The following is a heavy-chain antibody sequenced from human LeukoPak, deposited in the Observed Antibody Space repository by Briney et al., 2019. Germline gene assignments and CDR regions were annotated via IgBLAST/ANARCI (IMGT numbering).Heavy chain of an antibody. CDR1: GFTFSSYA. D-gene: IGHD5-24*01. Sequence: PGGSLRLSCAASGFTFSSYAMHWVRQAPGKGLEYVSAISSNGGSTYYANSVKGRFTISRDNSKNTLYLQMGSLRAEDMAVYYCARRALDGYNNPFDYWGQGTLVTVSS. CDR3: ARRALDGYNNPFDY. J-gene: IGHJ4*02. V-gene: IGHV3-64*01. CDR2: ISSNGGST.